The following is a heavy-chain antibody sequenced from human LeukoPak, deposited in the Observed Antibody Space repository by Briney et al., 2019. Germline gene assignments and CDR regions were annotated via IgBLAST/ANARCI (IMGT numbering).Heavy chain of an antibody. CDR3: ARGTTDYYYYMDV. V-gene: IGHV1-2*02. D-gene: IGHD1-1*01. J-gene: IGHJ6*03. CDR1: GYPFTIYG. CDR2: INPKNGGT. Sequence: ASVKVSCKASGYPFTIYGISWVRQAPGQGLEWMGWINPKNGGTNNARKFQGRVTMTRDTSISTAYLELSSLTSDDTAVYYCARGTTDYYYYMDVWGKGTTVTVSS.